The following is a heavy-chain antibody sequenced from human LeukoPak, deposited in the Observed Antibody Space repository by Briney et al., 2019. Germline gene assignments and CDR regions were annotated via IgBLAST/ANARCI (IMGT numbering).Heavy chain of an antibody. J-gene: IGHJ2*01. Sequence: GESLDISGQVSGSHFANSWTGGARQMPGKGLEWMAIIFPGNSDTKYSPSFQGQVTISADKSITTAYLQWRSLKASDTAMYYCVRHNLWCFDLWGRGTLVTVSS. D-gene: IGHD1-14*01. CDR3: VRHNLWCFDL. V-gene: IGHV5-51*01. CDR1: GSHFANSW. CDR2: IFPGNSDT.